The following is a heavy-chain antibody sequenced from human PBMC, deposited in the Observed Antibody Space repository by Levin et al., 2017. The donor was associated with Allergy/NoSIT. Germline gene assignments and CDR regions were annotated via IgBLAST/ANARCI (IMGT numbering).Heavy chain of an antibody. D-gene: IGHD6-19*01. CDR2: TRNKANSYTT. V-gene: IGHV3-72*01. CDR3: ARGGQSSGWRSIDY. J-gene: IGHJ4*02. CDR1: GFTFSDHY. Sequence: GESLKISCAASGFTFSDHYMDWVRQTPGKGLEWVARTRNKANSYTTEYAASVKGRLTISRDDSKNSLYLQMNSLETEDTAVYYCARGGQSSGWRSIDYWGQGTLVTVSS.